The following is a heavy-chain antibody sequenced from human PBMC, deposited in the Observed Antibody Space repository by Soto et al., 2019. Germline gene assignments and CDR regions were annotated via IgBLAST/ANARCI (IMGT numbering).Heavy chain of an antibody. J-gene: IGHJ4*02. V-gene: IGHV3-30*18. Sequence: LSLSCAASGFTFSSYGMHWVRQAPGKGLEWVAVISYDGSNKYYADSVKGRFTISRDNSKNTLYLQMNSLRAEDTAVYYCAKDSVLRYFDWLLTSRYFDYWGQGTLVTVSS. CDR1: GFTFSSYG. CDR2: ISYDGSNK. CDR3: AKDSVLRYFDWLLTSRYFDY. D-gene: IGHD3-9*01.